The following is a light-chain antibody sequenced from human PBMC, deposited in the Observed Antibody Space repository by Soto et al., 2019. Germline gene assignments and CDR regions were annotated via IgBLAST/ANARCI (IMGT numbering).Light chain of an antibody. CDR3: QQYGSSGT. V-gene: IGKV3-20*01. CDR1: QSVSNNY. CDR2: GAS. Sequence: EIVLTQSPATLSLSPGERATLSCRAIQSVSNNYLAWYQQKPGQAPRLLIYGASNSATGIPDRFSGSGSGTDFTLTISRLEPEDFAVYYCQQYGSSGTFGQGTKVDIK. J-gene: IGKJ1*01.